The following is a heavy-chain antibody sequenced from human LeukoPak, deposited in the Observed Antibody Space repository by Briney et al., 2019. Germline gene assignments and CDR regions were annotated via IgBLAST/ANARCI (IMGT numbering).Heavy chain of an antibody. CDR1: GFTFRNYW. CDR2: ISPDGSDK. Sequence: GGSLRLSCVASGFTFRNYWMSWARQAPGKGLEWVANISPDGSDKQYVDSVKGRFTLSRDNAESSLFLQMNSLRAEDTALYFCAKSSRTDLNYWGRGTLVTVSS. J-gene: IGHJ4*02. V-gene: IGHV3-7*01. D-gene: IGHD2-2*01. CDR3: AKSSRTDLNY.